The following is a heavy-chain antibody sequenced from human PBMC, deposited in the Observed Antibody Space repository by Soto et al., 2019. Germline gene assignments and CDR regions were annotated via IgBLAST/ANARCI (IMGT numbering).Heavy chain of an antibody. Sequence: SETLSSTCPVSGGSISSHYWSWVRQAPGKVLEWIGHIYYRGSTNYNPSLRSRSTISVDASKSHVSLKLNSVTTADTAVYYCARDGREASGMDVWGQGTKVT. CDR2: IYYRGST. J-gene: IGHJ6*02. D-gene: IGHD1-26*01. CDR3: ARDGREASGMDV. V-gene: IGHV4-59*11. CDR1: GGSISSHY.